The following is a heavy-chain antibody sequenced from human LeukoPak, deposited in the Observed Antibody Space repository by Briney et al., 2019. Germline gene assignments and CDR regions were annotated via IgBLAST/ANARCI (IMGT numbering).Heavy chain of an antibody. J-gene: IGHJ4*02. D-gene: IGHD6-19*01. V-gene: IGHV3-21*01. CDR2: INGVSSHI. CDR3: AKDRSVYSSGFTLNDY. Sequence: PGGSLRLSCAASGFTFSSYSMNWVRQAPGKGLEWVSSINGVSSHIYYADSVKGRFTIYRDNSKNTLYLQMNSLRAEDTAVYYCAKDRSVYSSGFTLNDYWGQGTLVTVSS. CDR1: GFTFSSYS.